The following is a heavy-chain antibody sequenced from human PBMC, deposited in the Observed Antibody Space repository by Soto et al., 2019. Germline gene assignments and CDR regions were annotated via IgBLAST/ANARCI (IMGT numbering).Heavy chain of an antibody. CDR1: GNTFTYRY. D-gene: IGHD1-26*01. Sequence: QMQLVQSGAEVKKTGSSVTVSCKALGNTFTYRYLHWVRQAPGQALEWMGWITPFSGDVHYAQKFQARATITRDRSINTAYMQMSSLRSEDTAMYFCASGGAGSGPFTWELPDHWGQGTLVTVSS. J-gene: IGHJ4*02. CDR2: ITPFSGDV. CDR3: ASGGAGSGPFTWELPDH. V-gene: IGHV1-45*02.